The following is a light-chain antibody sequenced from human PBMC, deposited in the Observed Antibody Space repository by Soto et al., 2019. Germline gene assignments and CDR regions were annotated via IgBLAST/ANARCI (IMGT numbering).Light chain of an antibody. Sequence: DSQMTQSPSSLSASVGDTISITFRSFQTISSYLNWYQQKPGKAPKLLIYAASSLQSGVPSRFSGSGSGTDFTLTISSLEPEDFAVYYCQQRSTWPRTFGQGTKVDIK. CDR3: QQRSTWPRT. CDR1: QTISSY. J-gene: IGKJ1*01. CDR2: AAS. V-gene: IGKV1-39*01.